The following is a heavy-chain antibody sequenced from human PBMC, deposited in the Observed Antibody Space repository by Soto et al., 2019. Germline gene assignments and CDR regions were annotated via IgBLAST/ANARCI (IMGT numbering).Heavy chain of an antibody. CDR2: IYYSGST. J-gene: IGHJ5*02. CDR3: ARAVVVPAATAVGNWFDP. CDR1: GGSVSSGSYY. V-gene: IGHV4-61*01. Sequence: XGTLSLTCTVSGGSVSSGSYYGSWIRQPPGKGLEWIGYIYYSGSTNYNPSLKSRVTISVDTSKNQFSLKLSSVTAADTAVYYCARAVVVPAATAVGNWFDPWGQGTLVTVSS. D-gene: IGHD2-2*01.